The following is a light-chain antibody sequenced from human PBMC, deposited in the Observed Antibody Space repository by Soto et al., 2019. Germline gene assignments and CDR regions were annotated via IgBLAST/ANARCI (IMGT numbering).Light chain of an antibody. CDR3: QQRSKLT. J-gene: IGKJ4*01. CDR1: QSVSSY. V-gene: IGKV3-11*01. Sequence: EIVLTQSPATLSLSPGERATLSCRASQSVSSYLAWYQQKPGQAPRLLIYDASNRATGIPARFSGSGSGTDFTLTVSSLEPEDFAVYCCQQRSKLTFGGGTKVDIK. CDR2: DAS.